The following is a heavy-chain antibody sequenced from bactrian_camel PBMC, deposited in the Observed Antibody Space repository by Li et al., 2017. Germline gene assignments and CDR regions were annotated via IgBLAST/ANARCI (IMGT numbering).Heavy chain of an antibody. CDR3: RHATNLAWARAVGSADLVS. Sequence: VHLVESWGGSVQAGGSLRLSCAASEYAYSRYCMGWFRQAPGKEREGVATIDSDGSTTYVDSVKGRFTISKDNRKNILYLQMNSLTPGTLPCTIVRHATNLAWARAVGSADLVSGARGTRS. CDR1: EYAYSRYC. V-gene: IGHV3S53*01. J-gene: IGHJ6*01. CDR2: IDSDGST. D-gene: IGHD1*01.